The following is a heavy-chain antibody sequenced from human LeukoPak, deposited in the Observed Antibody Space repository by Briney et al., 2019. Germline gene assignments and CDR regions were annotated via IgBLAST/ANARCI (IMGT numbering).Heavy chain of an antibody. CDR1: GLIFRSYW. D-gene: IGHD5-24*01. Sequence: QPGGSLRLSCAVSGLIFRSYWMSWVRQAPGKGLEWVAKINQDGSEKYFVHYVKGRFTIYRDNAKNSLHLQMNTLRAEDTAVYYCARERDGRFFDYWGQGTLVTVSS. CDR3: ARERDGRFFDY. J-gene: IGHJ4*02. V-gene: IGHV3-7*01. CDR2: INQDGSEK.